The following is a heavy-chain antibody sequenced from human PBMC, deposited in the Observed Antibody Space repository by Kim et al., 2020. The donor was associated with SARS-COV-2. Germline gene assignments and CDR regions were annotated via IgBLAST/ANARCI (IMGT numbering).Heavy chain of an antibody. V-gene: IGHV1-2*02. Sequence: ASVKVSCKASGYTFSDYSIHWVRQAPGQGLEWMGWINPNTGGAKYAQKFQGGVTITRDTSISTAYMELTNLKFDDTAVYYCARDLGGFDSSGYFCHRGQGTLVTVSS. CDR1: GYTFSDYS. J-gene: IGHJ4*01. D-gene: IGHD3-22*01. CDR3: ARDLGGFDSSGYFCH. CDR2: INPNTGGA.